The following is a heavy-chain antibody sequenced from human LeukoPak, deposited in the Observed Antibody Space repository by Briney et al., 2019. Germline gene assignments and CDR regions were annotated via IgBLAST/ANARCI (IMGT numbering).Heavy chain of an antibody. D-gene: IGHD3-10*01. V-gene: IGHV3-9*01. CDR2: IAWNSGNT. CDR3: AKDMNSYGSGSSYNPWGPFDS. J-gene: IGHJ4*02. CDR1: GFTFDNYA. Sequence: PGRSLRLSCAASGFTFDNYAMHWVRQAPGKGLEWVSGIAWNSGNTGFADSVKDRFTISRDNAENSLYLQMNSLTPEDTAFYFCAKDMNSYGSGSSYNPWGPFDSWGQGTLVTVSS.